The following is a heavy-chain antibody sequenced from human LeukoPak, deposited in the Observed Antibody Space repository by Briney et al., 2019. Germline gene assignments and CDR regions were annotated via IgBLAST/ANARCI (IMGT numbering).Heavy chain of an antibody. J-gene: IGHJ1*01. V-gene: IGHV3-7*01. Sequence: GGSLRLSCAASGFTFSSHWMSWVRQAPGKGLEWVANIKQDGSEKYYVDSVKGRFTISRDNSKNSLYLQMNSLRADDTAVYFCVICYYNSGGCQHWGQGTLVTVSS. CDR3: VICYYNSGGCQH. D-gene: IGHD3-22*01. CDR1: GFTFSSHW. CDR2: IKQDGSEK.